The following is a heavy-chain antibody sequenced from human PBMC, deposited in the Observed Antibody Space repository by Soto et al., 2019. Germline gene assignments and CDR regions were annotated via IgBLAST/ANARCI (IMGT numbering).Heavy chain of an antibody. V-gene: IGHV3-23*01. Sequence: EVQLLESGGGLVQPGGSLRLSCVASGFTFSSFAMSWVRQAPGKGLEWVSTLSGSGGDTYYADSVNGRFTISRDKSKNTLYLQLDSLRVEDTAVYYCAKRGGYDYVWKSYRPDYWSQGTLVSVSS. J-gene: IGHJ4*02. CDR1: GFTFSSFA. D-gene: IGHD3-16*02. CDR3: AKRGGYDYVWKSYRPDY. CDR2: LSGSGGDT.